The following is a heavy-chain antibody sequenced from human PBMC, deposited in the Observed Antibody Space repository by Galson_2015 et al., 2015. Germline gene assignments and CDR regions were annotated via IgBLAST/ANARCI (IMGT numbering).Heavy chain of an antibody. CDR1: GYTFTSYD. J-gene: IGHJ4*02. CDR3: ARGRRDTAWAASPAVLRDY. Sequence: KVSCKASGYTFTSYDITWVRQATGQGLEWMGWMNPNSANTGYAQKFQGRVTMTRNTSISTAYMELSSLTSEDTAVYYCARGRRDTAWAASPAVLRDYWGQGILVTVSS. CDR2: MNPNSANT. V-gene: IGHV1-8*01. D-gene: IGHD5-18*01.